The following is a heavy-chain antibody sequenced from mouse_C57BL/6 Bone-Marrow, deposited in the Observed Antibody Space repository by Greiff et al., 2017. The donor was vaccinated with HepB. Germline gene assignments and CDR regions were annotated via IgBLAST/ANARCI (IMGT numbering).Heavy chain of an antibody. D-gene: IGHD1-1*01. Sequence: VHLVESGPGLVQPSQSLSITCTVSGFSLTSYGVHWVRQSPGKGLEWLGVIWSGGSTDYNAAFISRLSISKDNSKSQVFFKMNSLQADDTAIYYCASYYGSSYDAMDYWGQGTSVTVSS. J-gene: IGHJ4*01. V-gene: IGHV2-2*01. CDR3: ASYYGSSYDAMDY. CDR1: GFSLTSYG. CDR2: IWSGGST.